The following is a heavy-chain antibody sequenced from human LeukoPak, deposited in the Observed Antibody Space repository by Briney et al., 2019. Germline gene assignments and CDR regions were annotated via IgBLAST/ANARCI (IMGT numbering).Heavy chain of an antibody. J-gene: IGHJ6*03. V-gene: IGHV3-11*01. CDR1: GFTFSDCY. Sequence: GGSLRLSCVASGFTFSDCYMKWIRQAPGKGLEWVSYISSSGNTINYADSVKGRFTISRDNAKNSLYLQMNSLRAEDTAVYYCARNPPDRYSSSWNYMDVWGKGTTVTVSS. CDR3: ARNPPDRYSSSWNYMDV. D-gene: IGHD6-13*01. CDR2: ISSSGNTI.